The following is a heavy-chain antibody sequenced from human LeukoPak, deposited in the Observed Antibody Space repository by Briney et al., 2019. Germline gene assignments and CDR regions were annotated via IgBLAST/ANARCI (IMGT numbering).Heavy chain of an antibody. CDR2: IYYSGST. V-gene: IGHV4-59*01. Sequence: SETLTLPCTVSGGSISSYYRIWIRQPPGKGLEWIAYIYYSGSTNYNPSLKSRVTISVDASKNQGSMKLRSVAAADTAVYYCARERTSIAARPDKNYYYHGMDVWGQGTTVTVSS. CDR3: ARERTSIAARPDKNYYYHGMDV. CDR1: GGSISSYY. D-gene: IGHD6-6*01. J-gene: IGHJ6*02.